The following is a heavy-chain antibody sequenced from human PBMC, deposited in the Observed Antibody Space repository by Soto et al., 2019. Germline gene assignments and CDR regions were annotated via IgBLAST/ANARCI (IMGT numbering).Heavy chain of an antibody. CDR3: ARTHLWRGYSGYDYFDY. J-gene: IGHJ4*02. V-gene: IGHV4-39*07. Sequence: PSETLFLTCNVSGASISSRNYYWGWIRQPPGKGLDWFGSIFYSGSTYYNPSLKSRVTISVDTSKNQFSLKLSSVTAADTAVYYCARTHLWRGYSGYDYFDYWGQGTLVTVSS. D-gene: IGHD5-12*01. CDR2: IFYSGST. CDR1: GASISSRNYY.